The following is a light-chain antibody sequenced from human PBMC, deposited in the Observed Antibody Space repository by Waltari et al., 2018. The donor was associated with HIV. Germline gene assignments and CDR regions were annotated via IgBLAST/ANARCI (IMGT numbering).Light chain of an antibody. V-gene: IGKV1-39*01. Sequence: DIQMTQSPSPLSASIGDRVTITCRASQNIDNNLNWFQQKVGKAPNLLIYSATALQTGVPSRFSGSGSGTDFTLTISSLQPEDFATYFCQQSYSTPLTFGPGTKLDI. CDR3: QQSYSTPLT. CDR1: QNIDNN. CDR2: SAT. J-gene: IGKJ3*01.